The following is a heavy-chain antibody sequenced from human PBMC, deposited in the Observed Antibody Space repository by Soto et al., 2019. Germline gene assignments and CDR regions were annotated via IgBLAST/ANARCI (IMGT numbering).Heavy chain of an antibody. CDR2: IYYSGST. CDR1: GGPISSSSYF. CDR3: ARHPSDFWFDP. V-gene: IGHV4-39*01. J-gene: IGHJ5*02. D-gene: IGHD2-21*02. Sequence: PSDTLSLTCTVSGGPISSSSYFWGWIRQPPGKGLEWIGSIYYSGSTHYNPSLKSRVTVSVDTSKNQFSLKLSSVTAADTAVYYCARHPSDFWFDPWGQGTLVTVSS.